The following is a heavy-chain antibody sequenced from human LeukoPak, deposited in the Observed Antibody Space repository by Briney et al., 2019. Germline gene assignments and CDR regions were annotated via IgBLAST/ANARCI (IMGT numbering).Heavy chain of an antibody. CDR1: GGSFSGYY. CDR3: ARVSASISAFDI. Sequence: SETLSLTCTVYGGSFSGYYWSWIRQPPGKGLEWIGEINHSGSINYNPSLKSRVTISVDTSKNQFSLKLSSVTAADTAVYYCARVSASISAFDIWGQGTMVTVSS. CDR2: INHSGSI. D-gene: IGHD3-10*01. J-gene: IGHJ3*02. V-gene: IGHV4-34*01.